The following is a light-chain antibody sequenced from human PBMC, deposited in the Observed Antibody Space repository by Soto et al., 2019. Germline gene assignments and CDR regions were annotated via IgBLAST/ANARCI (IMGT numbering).Light chain of an antibody. Sequence: DIQMTQSPSTLSGSVGDIVTITCRASQSISSWLAWYQQKPGKAPKLLIYDASSLESGVPSRFSGSGSGTEFTLTISSLQPDDFATYYCQQYNSYPWTFGQGTKVDIK. CDR1: QSISSW. J-gene: IGKJ1*01. V-gene: IGKV1-5*01. CDR3: QQYNSYPWT. CDR2: DAS.